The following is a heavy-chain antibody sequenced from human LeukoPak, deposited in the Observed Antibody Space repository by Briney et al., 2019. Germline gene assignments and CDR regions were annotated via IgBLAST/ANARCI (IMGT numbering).Heavy chain of an antibody. V-gene: IGHV3-21*01. Sequence: GGSLRLSCAASGFTFSSYSMNWVRQAPGKGLERVSSISSSSSYIYYADSVKGRFTISRDNAKNSLYLQMNSLRAEDTAVYYCARVGPGNYDFWSGYWNPDYWGQGTLVTVSS. J-gene: IGHJ4*02. CDR3: ARVGPGNYDFWSGYWNPDY. CDR1: GFTFSSYS. D-gene: IGHD3-3*01. CDR2: ISSSSSYI.